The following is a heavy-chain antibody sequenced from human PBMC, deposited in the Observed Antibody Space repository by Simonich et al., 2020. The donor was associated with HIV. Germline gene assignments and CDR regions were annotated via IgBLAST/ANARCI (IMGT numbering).Heavy chain of an antibody. CDR3: TTDGTSNYDFWNY. J-gene: IGHJ4*02. CDR2: IKNKPKGGTT. D-gene: IGHD3-3*01. V-gene: IGHV3-15*01. Sequence: EVPLVESGGGLVKPGGSIRLSCAASGFSFSNAWMSWVRQAPGKGLEWVGLIKNKPKGGTTDYAAPMKGRCTISRDDSKNTLYLQMNSLKTEDTAVYYCTTDGTSNYDFWNYWGQGTLVTVSS. CDR1: GFSFSNAW.